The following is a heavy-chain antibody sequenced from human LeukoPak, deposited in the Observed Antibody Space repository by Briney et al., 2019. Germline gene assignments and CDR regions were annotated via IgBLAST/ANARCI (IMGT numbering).Heavy chain of an antibody. CDR2: ISYDGSNK. CDR1: GFTFSSYG. Sequence: GGSLRLSCAASGFTFSSYGMHWVRQAPGKGLEWVAVISYDGSNKYYADSVKGRFTVSRDNSKNTLYLQMKSLRAEDTAVYYCAKGGGYEAQSYYYYLDVWGKGTTVTISS. CDR3: AKGGGYEAQSYYYYLDV. V-gene: IGHV3-30*18. D-gene: IGHD5-12*01. J-gene: IGHJ6*03.